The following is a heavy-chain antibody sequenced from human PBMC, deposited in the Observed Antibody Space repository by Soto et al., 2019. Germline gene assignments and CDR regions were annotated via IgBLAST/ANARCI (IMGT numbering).Heavy chain of an antibody. V-gene: IGHV3-23*01. CDR1: GGSIISSSYY. CDR3: AREGFTSGRAGGFDL. D-gene: IGHD2-2*01. J-gene: IGHJ3*01. CDR2: IGVGGSAT. Sequence: VTLCLTCTVSGGSIISSSYYWGWIRQAPGKGLEWASTIGVGGSATHYPDSVEGRFTVSRDDSKNTLYLQMNSLRAEDTAIYYCAREGFTSGRAGGFDLWGQGTMVTVSS.